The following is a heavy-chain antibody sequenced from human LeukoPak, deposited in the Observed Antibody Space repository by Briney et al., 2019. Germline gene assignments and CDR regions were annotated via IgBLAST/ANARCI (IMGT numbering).Heavy chain of an antibody. Sequence: ASVKISCKASGYIFTNYDINWVRQATGQGLEWMGWINPNSGGTNYAQKFQGRVTMTRDTSISTAYMELSRLRSDDTAVYYCARGGDWIAAAGTDAFDIWGQGTMVTVSS. CDR2: INPNSGGT. J-gene: IGHJ3*02. CDR3: ARGGDWIAAAGTDAFDI. CDR1: GYIFTNYD. V-gene: IGHV1-2*02. D-gene: IGHD6-13*01.